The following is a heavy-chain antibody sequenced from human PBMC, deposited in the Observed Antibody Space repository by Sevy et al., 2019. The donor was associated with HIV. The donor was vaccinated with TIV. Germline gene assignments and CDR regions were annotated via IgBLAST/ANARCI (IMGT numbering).Heavy chain of an antibody. D-gene: IGHD3-9*01. J-gene: IGHJ5*02. CDR3: ARGKMDDILTGYYRNWFDP. Sequence: ASVKVSCKASGGTFSSYAISWVRQAPGQGLEWMGGIIPIFGTANYAQKFQGRVTITADESTSTAYMELSSLRSEDTAVYYCARGKMDDILTGYYRNWFDPWGQGPLVTVSS. CDR2: IIPIFGTA. CDR1: GGTFSSYA. V-gene: IGHV1-69*13.